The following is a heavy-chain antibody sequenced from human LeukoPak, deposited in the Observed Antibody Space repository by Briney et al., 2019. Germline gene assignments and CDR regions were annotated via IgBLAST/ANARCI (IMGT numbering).Heavy chain of an antibody. CDR1: GYTFTGYY. D-gene: IGHD3-22*01. Sequence: ASVKVSCKASGYTFTGYYMHWVRQAPGQGLEWMGRINPNSGGTNYAQKFQGRVTMTRDTSIGTAYMELSRLRSDDTAVYYCARDPFTYYYDSSGYSGYWGQGTLVTVSS. V-gene: IGHV1-2*06. J-gene: IGHJ4*02. CDR3: ARDPFTYYYDSSGYSGY. CDR2: INPNSGGT.